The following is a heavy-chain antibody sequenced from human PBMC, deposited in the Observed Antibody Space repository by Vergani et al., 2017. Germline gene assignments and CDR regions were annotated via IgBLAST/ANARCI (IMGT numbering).Heavy chain of an antibody. D-gene: IGHD3-3*01. CDR1: GFSLSTSGVG. V-gene: IGHV2-5*02. J-gene: IGHJ4*02. CDR2: IYWDDDK. CDR3: AHLYYDFWSGYFYYFDY. Sequence: QVTLRESGPALVKPTQTLTLTCTFSGFSLSTSGVGVGWIRQPPGKALEWLALIYWDDDKRYSPSLKSRLTITKATSKNQVVLTMTNMDPVDTATYYCAHLYYDFWSGYFYYFDYWGQGTLVTVSS.